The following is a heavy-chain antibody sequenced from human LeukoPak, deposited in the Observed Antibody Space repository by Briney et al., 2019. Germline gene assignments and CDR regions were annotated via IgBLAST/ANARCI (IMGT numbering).Heavy chain of an antibody. CDR3: ARVHATWIRYYYYYYMDV. CDR2: IIPIFGTA. J-gene: IGHJ6*03. CDR1: GGTFSSYA. Sequence: SVKVSCKASGGTFSSYAISWVRQAPGQGLEWMGGIIPIFGTANYAQKFQGRVTITTDESTSTAYMELSSLRSEDTAVYYCARVHATWIRYYYYYYMDVWGKGTTVTVSS. D-gene: IGHD5-12*01. V-gene: IGHV1-69*05.